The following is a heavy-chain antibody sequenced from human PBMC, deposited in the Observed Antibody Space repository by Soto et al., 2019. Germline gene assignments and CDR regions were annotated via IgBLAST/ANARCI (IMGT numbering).Heavy chain of an antibody. D-gene: IGHD1-20*01. CDR3: AKEGYNWKEAFDI. CDR1: GGTFSSYA. CDR2: IIPIFGTA. V-gene: IGHV1-69*13. Sequence: SVKVSCKASGGTFSSYAISWVRQAPGQGLEWMGGIIPIFGTANYAQKFQGRVTITADESTSTAYMELSSLRSEDTAVYYCAKEGYNWKEAFDIWAQGTMVTVSS. J-gene: IGHJ3*02.